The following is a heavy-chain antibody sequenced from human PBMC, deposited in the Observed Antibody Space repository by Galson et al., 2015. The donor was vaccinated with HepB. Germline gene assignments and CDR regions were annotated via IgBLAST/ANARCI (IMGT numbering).Heavy chain of an antibody. CDR3: ARVVGSGSYARWYFDL. CDR1: GFTFSSYW. D-gene: IGHD3-10*01. Sequence: SLRLSCAASGFTFSSYWMSWVRQAPGKGLEWVANIKQDGSEKYYVDSVKGRFTISRDNAKNSLYLQMNSLRAEDTAVYYCARVVGSGSYARWYFDLWGRGTLVTVSS. V-gene: IGHV3-7*03. J-gene: IGHJ2*01. CDR2: IKQDGSEK.